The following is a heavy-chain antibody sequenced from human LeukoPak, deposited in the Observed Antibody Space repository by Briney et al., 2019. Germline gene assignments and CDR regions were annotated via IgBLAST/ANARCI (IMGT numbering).Heavy chain of an antibody. Sequence: ASVKVSCKTSGYTFTNYDIIWVRQAPGQGLEWMGWMNPNSGNTVHEQKFQGRVAMTRNTSISTAHLEMTSLRSEDTAVYFCARGLENSWYMTGALAAYWGQGTLVTVSS. CDR1: GYTFTNYD. CDR3: ARGLENSWYMTGALAAY. D-gene: IGHD6-13*01. J-gene: IGHJ4*02. CDR2: MNPNSGNT. V-gene: IGHV1-8*01.